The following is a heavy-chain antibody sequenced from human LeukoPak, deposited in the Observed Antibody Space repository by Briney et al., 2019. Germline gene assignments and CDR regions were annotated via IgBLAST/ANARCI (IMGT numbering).Heavy chain of an antibody. D-gene: IGHD6-19*01. CDR1: GFTFSSYA. CDR3: AKAHIGFKDRIAVAAVLDY. J-gene: IGHJ4*02. Sequence: GGSLRLSCAASGFTFSSYAMSWVRQAPGKGLERISAISSSGGTAYYADSVKGRFTISRDNSKNTMYLQMSSLRAEDTAVYYCAKAHIGFKDRIAVAAVLDYWGQGSLVTVSS. V-gene: IGHV3-23*01. CDR2: ISSSGGTA.